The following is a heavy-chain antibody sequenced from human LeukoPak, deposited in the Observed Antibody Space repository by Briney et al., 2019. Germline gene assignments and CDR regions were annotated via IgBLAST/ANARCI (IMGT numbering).Heavy chain of an antibody. CDR1: GFTFSRYW. CDR2: INEDGSEK. CDR3: ARGGLGNFD. J-gene: IGHJ4*02. V-gene: IGHV3-7*01. D-gene: IGHD4-23*01. Sequence: PGGSLRLSCAASGFTFSRYWMSWLRQAPGKGLEWVANINEDGSEKYYVDSVKGRFSISRDNAKNSLYLQMNSLRAEDTAVYYCARGGLGNFDWGQGTLVTVSS.